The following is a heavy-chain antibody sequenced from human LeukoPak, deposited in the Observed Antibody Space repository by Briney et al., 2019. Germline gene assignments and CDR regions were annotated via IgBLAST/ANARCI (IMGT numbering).Heavy chain of an antibody. J-gene: IGHJ4*02. V-gene: IGHV3-23*01. D-gene: IGHD6-13*01. CDR3: AKNLLPKLVLSLFDY. CDR2: ISGSGGST. CDR1: GFTFSRYA. Sequence: PGGSLRLSCAASGFTFSRYAMSWVRQAPGKGLEWVSAISGSGGSTYYADSVKGRFTISRDNSKNTLYLQMYSLRAEDTAVYYCAKNLLPKLVLSLFDYWGQGTLVTVSS.